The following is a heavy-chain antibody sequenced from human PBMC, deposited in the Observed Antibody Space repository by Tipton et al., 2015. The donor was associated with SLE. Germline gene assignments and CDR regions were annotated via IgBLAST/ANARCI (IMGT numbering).Heavy chain of an antibody. CDR2: IYYSGST. Sequence: TLSLTCSVSGGSISNYYWSWIRQPPGKGLEWLAYIYYSGSTNYNPSLKSRVTISVDTSKNQFSLKLSSVTAADTAVYYCACDSNASSEYYYFRGPDFRGQGTLVTVSS. D-gene: IGHD3-22*01. J-gene: IGHJ4*02. CDR3: ACDSNASSEYYYFRGPDF. CDR1: GGSISNYY. V-gene: IGHV4-59*12.